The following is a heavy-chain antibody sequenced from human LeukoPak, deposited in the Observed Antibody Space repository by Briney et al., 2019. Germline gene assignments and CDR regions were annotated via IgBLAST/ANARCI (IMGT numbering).Heavy chain of an antibody. D-gene: IGHD2-2*01. CDR1: GFTFSSYG. Sequence: GRSLRLSCAASGFTFSSYGMHWVRQAPGKGLEWVAVIWYDGSNKYYADSVKGRFTISRDNSKNTLYLQMNSLRAEDTAVYYCAKGFSSLAPFFDYWGQGTLVTVSS. CDR3: AKGFSSLAPFFDY. J-gene: IGHJ4*02. V-gene: IGHV3-33*06. CDR2: IWYDGSNK.